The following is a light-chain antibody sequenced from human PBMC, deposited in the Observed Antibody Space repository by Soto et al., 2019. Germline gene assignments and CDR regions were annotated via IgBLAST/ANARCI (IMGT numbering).Light chain of an antibody. Sequence: EIALTQSPGTLSLSPGERATLSCRASQSVSSSYLAWYQQKPGQAPRLLIYGASSRATGIPDRFSGSGSGTDFTLTISRLEPEDFAVYYCHQYDSSPHTFGGGTKVEI. CDR1: QSVSSSY. J-gene: IGKJ4*01. V-gene: IGKV3-20*01. CDR3: HQYDSSPHT. CDR2: GAS.